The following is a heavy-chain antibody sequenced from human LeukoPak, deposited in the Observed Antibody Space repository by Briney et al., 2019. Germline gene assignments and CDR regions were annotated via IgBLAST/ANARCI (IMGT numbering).Heavy chain of an antibody. V-gene: IGHV4-59*05. CDR3: VHSGSFDY. CDR2: IYYSGST. D-gene: IGHD1-26*01. CDR1: GGSISSYY. Sequence: SETLSLTCTVSGGSISSYYWSWIRQPPGKGLEWIGSIYYSGSTYYNPSLKSRVTISVDTSKNQFSLKLSSVTAADTAVYYCVHSGSFDYWGQGTLVTVSS. J-gene: IGHJ4*02.